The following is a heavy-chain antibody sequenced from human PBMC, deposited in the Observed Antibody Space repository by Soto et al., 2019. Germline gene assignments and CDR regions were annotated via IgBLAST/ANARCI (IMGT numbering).Heavy chain of an antibody. CDR1: GYTFTSYD. CDR3: ASGGGVGPIVVVPAARLSYGMDV. Sequence: ASVKVSCKASGYTFTSYDINWVRQATGQGLEWMGWMNHNSGNTGYAQKFQGRVTMTRNTSISTAYMELSSLRSEDTAVYYCASGGGVGPIVVVPAARLSYGMDVWGQGTTVTVSS. J-gene: IGHJ6*02. CDR2: MNHNSGNT. V-gene: IGHV1-8*01. D-gene: IGHD2-2*01.